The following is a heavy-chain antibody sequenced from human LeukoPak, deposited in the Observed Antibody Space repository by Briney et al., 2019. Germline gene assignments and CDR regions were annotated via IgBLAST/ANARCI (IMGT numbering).Heavy chain of an antibody. CDR2: IYTSGST. Sequence: PSETLSLTCTVSGGSISSGSYYWSWIRQPAGKGLEWIGRIYTSGSTNYNPSLKSRVTISVDTSKNQFSLKLSSVTAADTAVYYCARSLIAAASPSYYYYYYMDVWGKGTTVTISS. CDR3: ARSLIAAASPSYYYYYYMDV. V-gene: IGHV4-61*02. J-gene: IGHJ6*03. CDR1: GGSISSGSYY. D-gene: IGHD6-25*01.